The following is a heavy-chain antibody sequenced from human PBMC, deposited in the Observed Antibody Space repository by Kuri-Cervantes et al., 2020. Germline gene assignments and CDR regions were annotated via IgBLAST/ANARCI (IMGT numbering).Heavy chain of an antibody. CDR2: INHSGST. D-gene: IGHD6-13*01. CDR3: ARIAAAFDAFDI. CDR1: GGSVNSSSYY. J-gene: IGHJ3*02. V-gene: IGHV4-39*07. Sequence: SETLSLTCTVSGGSVNSSSYYWSWIRQPPGKGLEWIGEINHSGSTNYNPSLKSRVTISVDTSKNQFSLKLSSVTAADTAVYYCARIAAAFDAFDIWGQGTMVTVSS.